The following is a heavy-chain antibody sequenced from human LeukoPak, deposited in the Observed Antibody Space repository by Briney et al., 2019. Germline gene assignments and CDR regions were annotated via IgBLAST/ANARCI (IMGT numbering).Heavy chain of an antibody. V-gene: IGHV3-7*01. CDR1: GFTFSSYW. CDR2: IKHDGSQR. D-gene: IGHD2-2*01. CDR3: ATTAAFSY. J-gene: IGHJ4*02. Sequence: GGSLRLSCAASGFTFSSYWMSWVRQAPGKGLEWVANIKHDGSQRYSVDSVKGRLTISRDNAKNSLYLQMNSLRAEDTAVYYCATTAAFSYWGQGTLVTVSS.